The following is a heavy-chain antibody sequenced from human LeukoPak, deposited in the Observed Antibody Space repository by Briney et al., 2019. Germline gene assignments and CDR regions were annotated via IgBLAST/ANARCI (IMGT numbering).Heavy chain of an antibody. J-gene: IGHJ4*02. V-gene: IGHV4-39*01. CDR1: GGSISTRNHY. D-gene: IGHD2-8*02. Sequence: SETLSLTCTVTGGSISTRNHYWGWLRQPPGKGLEWIGSIGYTGTTNSNPSLKSRVTLSVDTSKNQVSLTLSSVTAADTAVYFCARRMGSGATYPRTFDYWGQGTLVTVSP. CDR2: IGYTGTT. CDR3: ARRMGSGATYPRTFDY.